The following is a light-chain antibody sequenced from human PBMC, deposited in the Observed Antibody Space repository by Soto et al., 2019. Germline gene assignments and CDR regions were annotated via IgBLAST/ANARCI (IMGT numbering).Light chain of an antibody. J-gene: IGKJ1*01. Sequence: EIVLTQSPGTLSLSPGERATLSCRASQSVSNNDLAWYQQKPGQAPRLLIYGASNRATGIPDRFSGSGSGTDFTLTSIRLEPEDIAVYYWQKYCSSGTFGQGTKVDIK. CDR3: QKYCSSGT. V-gene: IGKV3-20*01. CDR2: GAS. CDR1: QSVSNND.